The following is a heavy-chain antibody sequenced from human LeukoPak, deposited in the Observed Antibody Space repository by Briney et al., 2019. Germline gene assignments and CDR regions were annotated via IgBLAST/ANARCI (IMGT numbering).Heavy chain of an antibody. J-gene: IGHJ4*02. CDR1: GGSISSYY. D-gene: IGHD2-15*01. V-gene: IGHV4-59*01. Sequence: PSETLSLTCTVSGGSISSYYWGWIRPPPGKGLGWIGYIYYSGSTNYNPSLKSRVTISVDTSKNLFSLKLSSVTAADTAVYYCARDGLYCSGGSCYPYYFDYWGQGTLVTVSS. CDR3: ARDGLYCSGGSCYPYYFDY. CDR2: IYYSGST.